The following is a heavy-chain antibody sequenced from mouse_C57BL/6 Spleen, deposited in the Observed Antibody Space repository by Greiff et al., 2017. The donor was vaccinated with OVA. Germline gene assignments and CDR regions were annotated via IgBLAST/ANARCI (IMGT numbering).Heavy chain of an antibody. Sequence: QVQLQQSGAELVRPGTSVKVSCKASGYAFTNYLIEWVKQRPGQGLEWIGVINPGSGGTNYNEKFKGKATLTADKSSSTAYMQLSSLTSEDSAVYFCARSEALSSGYVFAYWGQGTLVTVSA. V-gene: IGHV1-54*01. CDR1: GYAFTNYL. CDR3: ARSEALSSGYVFAY. J-gene: IGHJ3*01. D-gene: IGHD3-2*02. CDR2: INPGSGGT.